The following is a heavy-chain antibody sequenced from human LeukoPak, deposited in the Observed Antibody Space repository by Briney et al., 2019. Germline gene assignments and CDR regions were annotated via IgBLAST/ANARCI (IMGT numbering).Heavy chain of an antibody. J-gene: IGHJ1*01. CDR2: IIPILGIA. D-gene: IGHD3-22*01. V-gene: IGHV1-69*04. CDR1: GGTFSSYA. Sequence: GASVKVSCKASGGTFSSYAISWVGQAPGQGLEWMGRIIPILGIANYAQKFQGRVTVTADKSTSTAYMELSSLRSEDPAVYSCARGDYYDSSGYSVYFQHWARAPWSPSPQ. CDR3: ARGDYYDSSGYSVYFQH.